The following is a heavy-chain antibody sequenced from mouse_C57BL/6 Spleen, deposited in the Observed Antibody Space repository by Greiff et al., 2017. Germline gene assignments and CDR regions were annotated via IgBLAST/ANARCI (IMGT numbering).Heavy chain of an antibody. D-gene: IGHD2-4*01. V-gene: IGHV1-55*01. CDR3: ARSGDYDDY. J-gene: IGHJ2*01. Sequence: VQLQHPGAELVQPGASVKMSCKASGYTFTSYWITWVKQRPGQGLEWIGDIYPGSGSTNYNEKFKSKATLTVDTSSSTAYMQLSSLTSEDSAVYYCARSGDYDDYWGQGTTLTVSS. CDR2: IYPGSGST. CDR1: GYTFTSYW.